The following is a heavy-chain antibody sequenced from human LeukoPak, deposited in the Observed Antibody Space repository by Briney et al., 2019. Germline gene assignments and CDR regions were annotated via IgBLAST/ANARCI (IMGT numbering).Heavy chain of an antibody. D-gene: IGHD6-19*01. CDR1: GYTFTTYG. Sequence: AASVKVSCKASGYTFTTYGIGGVRQAPGQGLEWMGWISGYNGNTNYAQKFQGRVTMTTDTSTSTAYMELRSLRSEDTAVYYCARAEVAVASRLYYYGMDVWGQGTTVTVSS. J-gene: IGHJ6*02. CDR3: ARAEVAVASRLYYYGMDV. V-gene: IGHV1-18*01. CDR2: ISGYNGNT.